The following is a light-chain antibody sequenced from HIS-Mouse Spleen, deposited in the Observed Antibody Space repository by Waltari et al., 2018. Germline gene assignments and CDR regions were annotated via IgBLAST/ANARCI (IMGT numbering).Light chain of an antibody. CDR1: QSVSSY. CDR3: QQRSNWWT. Sequence: EIVLTQSPATLSLSPGERATLSCRASQSVSSYLAWYQQKPGQAPRLLIYDASNRGTGIPARFSGSGSGTDFTLTISSLEPEDVAVYYCQQRSNWWTFGGGTKVEIK. J-gene: IGKJ4*02. CDR2: DAS. V-gene: IGKV3-11*01.